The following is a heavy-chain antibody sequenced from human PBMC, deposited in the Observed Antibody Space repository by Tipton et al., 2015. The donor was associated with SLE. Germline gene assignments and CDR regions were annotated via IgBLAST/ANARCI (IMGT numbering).Heavy chain of an antibody. V-gene: IGHV4-59*08. D-gene: IGHD2-2*01. CDR1: GGAIRSHY. Sequence: TLSLTCNVSGGAIRSHYWTWIRQPPGMGLEFIGYNYYRRSINYNPSLKSRLTISVDTSKNQFSLKLSSVTAADTAVYYCARIWVVPAAPLDYWGQGTLVTVSS. J-gene: IGHJ4*02. CDR2: NYYRRSI. CDR3: ARIWVVPAAPLDY.